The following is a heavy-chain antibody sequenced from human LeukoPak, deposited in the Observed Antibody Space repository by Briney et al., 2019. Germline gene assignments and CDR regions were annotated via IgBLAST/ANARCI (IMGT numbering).Heavy chain of an antibody. CDR3: ARQEYCSGGSCYTWFDP. CDR1: GFTFSTCA. CDR2: ISFDGNNV. D-gene: IGHD2-15*01. Sequence: GRSLRLSCAASGFTFSTCAMHWVRQAPDMGLEWLAMISFDGNNVNHADSVKGRFTISRDNAKNSLYLQINSLRAEDTAVYYCARQEYCSGGSCYTWFDPWGQGTLVTVSS. J-gene: IGHJ5*02. V-gene: IGHV3-30-3*01.